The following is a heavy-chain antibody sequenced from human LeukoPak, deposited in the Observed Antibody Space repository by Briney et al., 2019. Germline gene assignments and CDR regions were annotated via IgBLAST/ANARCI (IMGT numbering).Heavy chain of an antibody. J-gene: IGHJ4*02. CDR3: ARRENGYNSFHIDF. D-gene: IGHD5-12*01. CDR1: GFTFSSYA. V-gene: IGHV3-23*01. CDR2: ISGSGGST. Sequence: PGGSLRLSCAASGFTFSSYAMSWVRQAPGKGLEWVSAISGSGGSTYYADSVKGRFTISRDNSKNTLYLQMNSLRAEDTAVYYCARRENGYNSFHIDFWGQGTLVTVS.